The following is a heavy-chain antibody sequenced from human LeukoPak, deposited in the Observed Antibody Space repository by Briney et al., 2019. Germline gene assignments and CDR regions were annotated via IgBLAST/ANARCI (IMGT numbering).Heavy chain of an antibody. V-gene: IGHV3-23*01. Sequence: GGSLRLSCAASGFTFSSYAMSWVRQAPGKGLEWVSSISGSGGSTFYADSVKGRFTISRDNSKNTLYLQMNSLRVEDTAVYYCAKRPGYYESSGYYFDYWGQGTLVTVSS. CDR1: GFTFSSYA. D-gene: IGHD3-22*01. CDR3: AKRPGYYESSGYYFDY. J-gene: IGHJ4*02. CDR2: ISGSGGST.